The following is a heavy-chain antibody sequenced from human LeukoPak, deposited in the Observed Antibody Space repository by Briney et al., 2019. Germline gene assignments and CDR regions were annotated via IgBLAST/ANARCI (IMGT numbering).Heavy chain of an antibody. CDR3: ARDRYSSSWYYY. V-gene: IGHV1-18*01. D-gene: IGHD6-13*01. Sequence: ASVKVSCKASGGTFSSYAISWVRQAPGQGLEWMGWISAYNGNTNYAQKLQGRVTMTTDTSTSTAYMELRSLRSDDTAVYYCARDRYSSSWYYYWGQGTLVTVSS. CDR2: ISAYNGNT. CDR1: GGTFSSYA. J-gene: IGHJ4*02.